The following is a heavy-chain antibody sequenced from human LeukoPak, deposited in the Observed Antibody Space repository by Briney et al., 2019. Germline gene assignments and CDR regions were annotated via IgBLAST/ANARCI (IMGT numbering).Heavy chain of an antibody. CDR3: AKWSSGWNGQDY. D-gene: IGHD6-19*01. CDR1: GGSISSGGYY. CDR2: IYYSGST. V-gene: IGHV4-31*03. J-gene: IGHJ4*02. Sequence: SETLSLTCTVSGGSISSGGYYWSWIRQHPGKGLEWIGYIYYSGSTYYNPSLKSRVTISVDTSKNQFSLKLSSVTAADTAVYYCAKWSSGWNGQDYWGLGTLVTVSS.